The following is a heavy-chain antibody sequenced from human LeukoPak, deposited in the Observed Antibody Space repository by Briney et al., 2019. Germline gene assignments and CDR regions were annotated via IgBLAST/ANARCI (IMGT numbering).Heavy chain of an antibody. CDR3: ARPSCSGGSCYYYYMDV. CDR2: IYTSGST. J-gene: IGHJ6*03. D-gene: IGHD2-15*01. Sequence: SETLSLTCTVSGGSISSYYWSWIRQPAGKGLEWIGRIYTSGSTNYNPSLKSRVTISVDTSKNQFSLKLSSVTAADTAVYYCARPSCSGGSCYYYYMDVWGKGTTLTVSS. CDR1: GGSISSYY. V-gene: IGHV4-4*07.